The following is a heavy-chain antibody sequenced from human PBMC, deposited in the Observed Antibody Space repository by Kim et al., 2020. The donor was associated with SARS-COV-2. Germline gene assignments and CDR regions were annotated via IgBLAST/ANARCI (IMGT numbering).Heavy chain of an antibody. CDR3: ARDKGSGWSNFDY. CDR1: GGSFSGYY. D-gene: IGHD6-19*01. J-gene: IGHJ4*02. CDR2: INHSGST. Sequence: SETLSLTCAVYGGSFSGYYWSWIRQPPGKGLEWIGEINHSGSTNYNPSLKSRVTISVDTSKNQFSLKLSSVTAADTAVYYCARDKGSGWSNFDYWGQGTL. V-gene: IGHV4-34*01.